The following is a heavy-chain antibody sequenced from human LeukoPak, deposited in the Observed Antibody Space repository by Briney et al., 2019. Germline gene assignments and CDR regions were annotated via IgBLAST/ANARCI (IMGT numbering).Heavy chain of an antibody. V-gene: IGHV3-23*01. J-gene: IGHJ4*02. CDR1: GFTFSSYA. Sequence: PGGSLRLSCAASGFTFSSYAMSWVRQAPGKGLEWVPGISATGDDTYYANSVKGRFTISRDNSKNTLSLQMNSLRAEDTGVYYCAKEGAGIEGTGYFDNWGQGTLVTVSS. CDR3: AKEGAGIEGTGYFDN. CDR2: ISATGDDT. D-gene: IGHD1-26*01.